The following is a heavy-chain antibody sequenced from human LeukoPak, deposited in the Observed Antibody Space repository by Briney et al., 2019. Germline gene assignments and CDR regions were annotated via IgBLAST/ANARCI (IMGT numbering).Heavy chain of an antibody. CDR2: INHSGST. V-gene: IGHV4-34*01. Sequence: SETLSLTCAAYGGSFSGYYWSWIRQPPGKGLEWIGEINHSGSTNYNPSLKSRVTISVDTSKNQFSLKLSSVTAADTAVYYCARRPLGPWGQGTLVTVSS. D-gene: IGHD3-16*01. CDR1: GGSFSGYY. J-gene: IGHJ5*02. CDR3: ARRPLGP.